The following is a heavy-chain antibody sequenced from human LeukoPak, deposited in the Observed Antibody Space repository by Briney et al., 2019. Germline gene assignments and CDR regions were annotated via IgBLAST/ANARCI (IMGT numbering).Heavy chain of an antibody. CDR1: GGSFNDYY. CDR3: AGYVWGSYRQSAFDI. D-gene: IGHD3-16*02. Sequence: SETLSLTCAVYGGSFNDYYWNWIRQPPGKGLEWIGEINLRGSTTYNPSLKSRVTISLDESKNQFSLKLSSVTAADTAVYYCAGYVWGSYRQSAFDIWGQGTMVTVSS. CDR2: INLRGST. J-gene: IGHJ3*02. V-gene: IGHV4-34*01.